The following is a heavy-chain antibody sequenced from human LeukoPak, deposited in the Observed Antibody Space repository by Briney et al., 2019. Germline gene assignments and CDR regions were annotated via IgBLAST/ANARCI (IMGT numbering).Heavy chain of an antibody. J-gene: IGHJ4*02. V-gene: IGHV3-7*01. CDR2: IKQDGSEK. D-gene: IGHD3-22*01. CDR1: GFTFSSYW. Sequence: GSLRLSCAASGFTFSSYWMSWVRQAPGKGLEWVANIKQDGSEKYYVDSVKGRFTISRDNAKNSLYLQMNSLRAEDTAVYYCARGLTMIVVVPDYWGQGTLVTVSS. CDR3: ARGLTMIVVVPDY.